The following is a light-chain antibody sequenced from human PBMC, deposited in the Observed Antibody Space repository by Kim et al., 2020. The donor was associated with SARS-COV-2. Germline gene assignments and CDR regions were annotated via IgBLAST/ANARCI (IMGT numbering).Light chain of an antibody. CDR2: GAS. CDR3: QQYNNWPRT. V-gene: IGKV3-15*01. CDR1: QSVSSD. J-gene: IGKJ1*01. Sequence: EIVMTQSPATLSVSPEERATLSCRASQSVSSDLAWYQQKPGQAPRLLIYGASTRATGIPARFSGSGSGTEFTLTISSLQSEDFAVYYCQQYNNWPRTFGQGNKVDIK.